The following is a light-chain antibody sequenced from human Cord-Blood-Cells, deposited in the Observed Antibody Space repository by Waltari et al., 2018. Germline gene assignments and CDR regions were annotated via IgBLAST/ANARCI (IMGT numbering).Light chain of an antibody. Sequence: SYELTQPSSVSASPGQTARLTCSGDVVAKNYARWFQQKQGQAPVLVIYKDSERPSEIPGRFAGSSSGTAVTLTISGAQVEDEADYYCYSAADNNWVFGGGTKLTVL. CDR3: YSAADNNWV. CDR1: VVAKNY. J-gene: IGLJ3*02. V-gene: IGLV3-27*01. CDR2: KDS.